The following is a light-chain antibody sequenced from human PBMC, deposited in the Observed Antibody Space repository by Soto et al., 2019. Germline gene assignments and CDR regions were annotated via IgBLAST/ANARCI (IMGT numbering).Light chain of an antibody. J-gene: IGLJ1*01. V-gene: IGLV1-51*01. Sequence: VLTQPPSVSAAPGQKVTISCSGSSSNIGNNFVSWFQQLPRTAPKLLIYDNNKRPSGIPDRFSGSKSATSATLGITGLQTGDEADYYCGTWDSSLSVYVFGTGTKVTVL. CDR3: GTWDSSLSVYV. CDR2: DNN. CDR1: SSNIGNNF.